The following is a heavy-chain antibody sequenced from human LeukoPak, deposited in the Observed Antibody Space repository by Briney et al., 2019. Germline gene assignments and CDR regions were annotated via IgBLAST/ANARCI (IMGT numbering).Heavy chain of an antibody. V-gene: IGHV1-18*01. J-gene: IGHJ4*02. CDR1: GYSFSTYG. CDR3: AREAHLYYYDSSGYYSDY. D-gene: IGHD3-22*01. Sequence: ASVKVSCKASGYSFSTYGFAWVRQAPGQGLEWMGWVSGYNGNTDYAQNFQGRVTMTTDTSTSTAYMELRSLRSDDTAVYYCAREAHLYYYDSSGYYSDYWGQGTLVTVSS. CDR2: VSGYNGNT.